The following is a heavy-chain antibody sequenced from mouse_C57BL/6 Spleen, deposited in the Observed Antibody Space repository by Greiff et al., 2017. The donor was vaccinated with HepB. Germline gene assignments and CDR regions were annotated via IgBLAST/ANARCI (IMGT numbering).Heavy chain of an antibody. CDR2: ISGGGGNT. Sequence: EVKVVESGGGLVKPGGSLKLSCAASGFTFSSYTMSWVRQTPEKRLEWVATISGGGGNTYYPDSVKGRFTISRDNAKNTLYLQMSSLRSEDTALYYCARQRWVYAMDYWGQGTSVTVSS. CDR3: ARQRWVYAMDY. V-gene: IGHV5-9*01. D-gene: IGHD1-1*02. CDR1: GFTFSSYT. J-gene: IGHJ4*01.